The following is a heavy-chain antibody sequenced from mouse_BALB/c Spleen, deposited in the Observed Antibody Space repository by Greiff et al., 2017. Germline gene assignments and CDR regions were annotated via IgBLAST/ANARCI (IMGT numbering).Heavy chain of an antibody. V-gene: IGHV14-3*02. Sequence: EVQLQQSGAELVKPGASVKLSCTASGFNIKDTYMHWVKQRPEQGLEWIGRIDPANGNTKYDPKFQGKATITADTSSNTAYLQLSSLTSEDTAVYYCASGNYYGNVDYWGQGTTLTVSS. CDR1: GFNIKDTY. CDR3: ASGNYYGNVDY. CDR2: IDPANGNT. D-gene: IGHD2-1*01. J-gene: IGHJ2*01.